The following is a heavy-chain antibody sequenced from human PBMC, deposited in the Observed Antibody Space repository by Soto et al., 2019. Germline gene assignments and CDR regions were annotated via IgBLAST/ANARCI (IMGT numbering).Heavy chain of an antibody. J-gene: IGHJ3*01. CDR1: GFSLSSIGVG. V-gene: IGHV2-5*02. CDR2: LYWDDDK. CDR3: AHTTVVVPTAHDAFDV. D-gene: IGHD2-2*01. Sequence: QITLKESGPTLVKPTQTLTLTCTFSGFSLSSIGVGVGWIRQPPGKALEWLGILYWDDDKHYSPSLKSRISIAKDTSKDQVVLTLTHMDPVDTATYYCAHTTVVVPTAHDAFDVWCQGTMVTVSS.